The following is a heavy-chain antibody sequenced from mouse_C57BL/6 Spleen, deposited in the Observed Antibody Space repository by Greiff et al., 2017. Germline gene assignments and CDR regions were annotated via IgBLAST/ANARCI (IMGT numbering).Heavy chain of an antibody. CDR2: ISSGGDYI. J-gene: IGHJ3*01. D-gene: IGHD2-3*01. Sequence: EVQRVESGEGLVKPGGSLKLSCAASGFTFSSYAMSWVRQTPEKRLAWVAYISSGGDYIYYADTVKGRFTISRDNARNTLYLQMSSLKSEDTAMYYCTRDRDGLPGAYWGQGTLVTVSA. V-gene: IGHV5-9-1*02. CDR1: GFTFSSYA. CDR3: TRDRDGLPGAY.